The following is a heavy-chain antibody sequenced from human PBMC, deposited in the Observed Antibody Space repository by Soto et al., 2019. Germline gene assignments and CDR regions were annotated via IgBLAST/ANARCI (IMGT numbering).Heavy chain of an antibody. V-gene: IGHV4-31*03. CDR1: GVSISSGGYY. CDR2: IYNSGSS. J-gene: IGHJ4*02. Sequence: QVQLQESGPGLVTPSQTLSLTCTVSGVSISSGGYYWSWIRQRPVTGLEWIGFIYNSGSSHYNPSLQSRVTISGDASKNQFSLKVTAVTAADTAVYYCARVHRYCSGGSCYLLDYWGQGALVTVSS. CDR3: ARVHRYCSGGSCYLLDY. D-gene: IGHD2-15*01.